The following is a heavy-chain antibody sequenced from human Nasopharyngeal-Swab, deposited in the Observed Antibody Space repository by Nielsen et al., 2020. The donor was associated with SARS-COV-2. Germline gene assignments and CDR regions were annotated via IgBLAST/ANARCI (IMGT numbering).Heavy chain of an antibody. V-gene: IGHV1-69*01. CDR2: IVPIFGTA. CDR3: AGRGYSYGDGLFDY. D-gene: IGHD5-18*01. J-gene: IGHJ4*02. Sequence: WVRQAPGQGLEWMGGIVPIFGTANYAQKFQGRVTITADESTSTAYMELSSLRSEDTAVYYCAGRGYSYGDGLFDYWGQGTLVTVSS.